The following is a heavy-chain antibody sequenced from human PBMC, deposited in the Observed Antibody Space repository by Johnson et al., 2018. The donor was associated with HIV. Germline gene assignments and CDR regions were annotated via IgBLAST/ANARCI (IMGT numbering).Heavy chain of an antibody. CDR1: GFSLSTYA. CDR2: ISWNSGSI. Sequence: EVQLVESGGGLVQPGGSLRLSCRASGFSLSTYAMHWVRQAPGKGLEHVSGISWNSGSIGYADSVKGRFTISRDNAKNSLYLQMNSLRAEETALYYCAKGYNWNYCESWGQGTMVTVSS. V-gene: IGHV3-9*01. D-gene: IGHD1-7*01. CDR3: AKGYNWNYCES. J-gene: IGHJ3*01.